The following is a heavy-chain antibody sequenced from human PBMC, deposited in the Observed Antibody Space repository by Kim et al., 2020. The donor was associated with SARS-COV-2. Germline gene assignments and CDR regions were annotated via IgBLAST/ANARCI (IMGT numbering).Heavy chain of an antibody. J-gene: IGHJ3*02. CDR1: GGSISSSNW. Sequence: SETLSLTCAVSGGSISSSNWWSWVRQPPGKGLEWIGEIYHSGSTNYNPSLKSRVTISVDKSKNQFSLKLSSVTAADTAVYYCASHGDYDVPYDITGFLDIWGQGTMVTVSS. V-gene: IGHV4-4*02. D-gene: IGHD4-17*01. CDR2: IYHSGST. CDR3: ASHGDYDVPYDITGFLDI.